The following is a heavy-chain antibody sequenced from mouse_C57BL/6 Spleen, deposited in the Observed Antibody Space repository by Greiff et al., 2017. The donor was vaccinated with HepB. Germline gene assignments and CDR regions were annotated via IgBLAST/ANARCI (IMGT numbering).Heavy chain of an antibody. CDR3: ARKSYYGSSGLYAMDY. J-gene: IGHJ4*01. V-gene: IGHV1-85*01. CDR2: IYPRDGST. Sequence: VQVVESGPELVKPGASVKLSCKASGYTFTSYDINWVKQRPGQGLEWIGWIYPRDGSTKYNEKFKGKATLTVDTSSSTAYMELHSLTSEDSAVYFCARKSYYGSSGLYAMDYWGQGTSVTVSS. D-gene: IGHD1-1*01. CDR1: GYTFTSYD.